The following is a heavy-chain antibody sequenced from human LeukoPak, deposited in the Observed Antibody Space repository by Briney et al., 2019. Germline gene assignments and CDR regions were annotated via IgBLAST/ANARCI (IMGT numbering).Heavy chain of an antibody. Sequence: GGSLRLSCAASGFTFRSYAMSWVRQAPGKGLEWVSGISGSGGSTYFADSVKGRFTISRDNAKNSLYLQMNSLRAEDTAVYYCARDMIGYCSSTSCYRGFDYWGQGTLVTVSS. CDR3: ARDMIGYCSSTSCYRGFDY. CDR2: ISGSGGST. D-gene: IGHD2-2*02. J-gene: IGHJ4*02. V-gene: IGHV3-23*01. CDR1: GFTFRSYA.